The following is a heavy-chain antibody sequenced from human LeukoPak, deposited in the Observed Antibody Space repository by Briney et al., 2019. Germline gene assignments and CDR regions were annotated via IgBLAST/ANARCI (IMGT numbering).Heavy chain of an antibody. J-gene: IGHJ4*02. D-gene: IGHD3-10*01. CDR1: RGSISGFY. Sequence: SETLSLTCTISRGSISGFYWSWIRQPPGKGLEWIGCIYYSGSSNYNPSLKSRVTISVDTSKDQFSLKLSSVTAADTAVYYCARNRASGTPYFDYWGQGLLVTFSS. CDR3: ARNRASGTPYFDY. V-gene: IGHV4-59*08. CDR2: IYYSGSS.